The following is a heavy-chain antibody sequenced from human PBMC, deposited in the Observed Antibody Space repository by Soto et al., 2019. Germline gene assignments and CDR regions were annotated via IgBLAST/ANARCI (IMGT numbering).Heavy chain of an antibody. CDR1: GFSLSNARMG. CDR3: ARMRGIVVVPAAMSDYYYMDV. J-gene: IGHJ6*03. Sequence: QVTLKESGPVLVKPTETLTLTCTVSGFSLSNARMGVSWIRQPPGKALEWLAHIFSNDEKSYSTSLKSRLTISKDTSKSQVVLTMTNMDPVDTATYYCARMRGIVVVPAAMSDYYYMDVWGKGTTVTVSS. V-gene: IGHV2-26*01. CDR2: IFSNDEK. D-gene: IGHD2-2*01.